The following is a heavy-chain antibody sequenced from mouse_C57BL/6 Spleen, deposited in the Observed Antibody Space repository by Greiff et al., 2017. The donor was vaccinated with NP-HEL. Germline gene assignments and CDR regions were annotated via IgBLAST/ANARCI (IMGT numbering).Heavy chain of an antibody. D-gene: IGHD1-1*01. CDR2: IRSKSSNYAT. J-gene: IGHJ1*03. Sequence: EVNVVESGGGLVQPKGSLKLSCAASGFTFNTYAMHWVRQAPGKGLDWVARIRSKSSNYATYYADSVKDRFTISRGDSQSMLYLQMNNRKTEDTAMYYCVREDYYYGSSSWYFEVWGTGTTVTVSS. CDR3: VREDYYYGSSSWYFEV. CDR1: GFTFNTYA. V-gene: IGHV10-3*01.